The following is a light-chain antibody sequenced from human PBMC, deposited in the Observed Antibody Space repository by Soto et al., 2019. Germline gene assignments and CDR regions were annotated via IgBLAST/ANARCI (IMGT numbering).Light chain of an antibody. V-gene: IGLV3-21*04. CDR1: NIGSKS. CDR2: YDS. J-gene: IGLJ3*02. Sequence: SYELTQPPSVSVAPGKTARITCGGNNIGSKSVHWYQQKPGQAPVLVIYYDSDRPSGIPERFSGSTSGNTATLTISRVEAGDEADYYCQVWDSSSDHLVFGGGTKRTVL. CDR3: QVWDSSSDHLV.